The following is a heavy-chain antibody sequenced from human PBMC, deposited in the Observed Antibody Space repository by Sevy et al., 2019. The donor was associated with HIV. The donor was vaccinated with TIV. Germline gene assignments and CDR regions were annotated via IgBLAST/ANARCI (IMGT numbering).Heavy chain of an antibody. V-gene: IGHV3-15*01. Sequence: GGSLRLSCAASGFTFSNAWMSWVRQAPGKGLEWVGRIKSKTDGGKTDYTAPVKGRFTISRDDSKNKLYLQMNSLKTDDTAIYYRTTESKKRGLSALLDYWGQGTLVTVSS. D-gene: IGHD3-10*01. J-gene: IGHJ4*02. CDR1: GFTFSNAW. CDR2: IKSKTDGGKT. CDR3: TTESKKRGLSALLDY.